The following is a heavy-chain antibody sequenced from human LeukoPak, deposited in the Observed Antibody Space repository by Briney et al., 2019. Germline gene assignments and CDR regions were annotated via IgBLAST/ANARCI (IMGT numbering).Heavy chain of an antibody. D-gene: IGHD5-18*01. Sequence: ASVKVSCKASGYTFTSYDINWVRQATGQGLEWMGWMNPNSGNTGYAQKFQGRVTITRNTSISTAYMELSSLRSEDTAVYYCAREGYSYGYYFDYWGQGTLVTVSS. J-gene: IGHJ4*02. CDR2: MNPNSGNT. CDR1: GYTFTSYD. CDR3: AREGYSYGYYFDY. V-gene: IGHV1-8*03.